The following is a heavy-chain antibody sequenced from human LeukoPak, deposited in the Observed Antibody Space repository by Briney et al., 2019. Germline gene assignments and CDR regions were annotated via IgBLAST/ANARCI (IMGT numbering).Heavy chain of an antibody. Sequence: ASVKVSCKASGFGLTDYGISWVRQAPGQGLEWVGWTSGDNTKANNAQKFQDRVFFTTDTSTSTAYMDLKSLSSDDSAVYYCARAFDQVRGRARRLDYWGQGTLVTVSS. D-gene: IGHD3-16*01. CDR1: GFGLTDYG. CDR3: ARAFDQVRGRARRLDY. V-gene: IGHV1-18*01. CDR2: TSGDNTKA. J-gene: IGHJ4*02.